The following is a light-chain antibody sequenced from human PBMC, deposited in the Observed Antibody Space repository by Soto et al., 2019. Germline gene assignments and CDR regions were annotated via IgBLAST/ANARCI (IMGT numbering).Light chain of an antibody. J-gene: IGKJ5*01. Sequence: DLVMTQSPLSLPAPPGEPASIXXTSXESLLHSNGNTYLDWYLQKPGQSPQXXIYLGSNRASGVPDRFSGGGSGTDFTLKISRVEAEDVGVYYCMQRTHVPITFGQGTRLEIK. CDR1: ESLLHSNGNTY. CDR3: MQRTHVPIT. CDR2: LGS. V-gene: IGKV2-28*01.